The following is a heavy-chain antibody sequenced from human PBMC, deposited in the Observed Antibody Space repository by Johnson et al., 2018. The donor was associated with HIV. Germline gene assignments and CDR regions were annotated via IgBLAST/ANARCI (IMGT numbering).Heavy chain of an antibody. Sequence: QVQLVESGGGVVQPGRSLRLSCAASGFTFSSYAMHWVRQAPGKGLEWVAVISYDGRSKYYADSVRGRLTISRDNSKNTVYLQMNSLRIEDTAVYYCAREGGTFYDSSGSLAFDIWGRGTAVDVSS. D-gene: IGHD3-22*01. CDR1: GFTFSSYA. CDR3: AREGGTFYDSSGSLAFDI. V-gene: IGHV3-30*04. J-gene: IGHJ3*02. CDR2: ISYDGRSK.